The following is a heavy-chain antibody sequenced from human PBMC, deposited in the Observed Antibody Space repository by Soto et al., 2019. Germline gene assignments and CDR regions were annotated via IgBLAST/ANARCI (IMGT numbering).Heavy chain of an antibody. CDR3: ARSPDDFWSGYNYYYYYMDV. D-gene: IGHD3-3*01. CDR2: IYSGGST. J-gene: IGHJ6*03. V-gene: IGHV3-66*01. CDR1: GFTVSSNY. Sequence: GGSLRLSCAASGFTVSSNYMSWVRQAPGKGLEWVSVIYSGGSTYYADSVKGRFTISRDNSKNTLYLQMNSLRAEDTAVYYCARSPDDFWSGYNYYYYYMDVWGKGTTVTVSS.